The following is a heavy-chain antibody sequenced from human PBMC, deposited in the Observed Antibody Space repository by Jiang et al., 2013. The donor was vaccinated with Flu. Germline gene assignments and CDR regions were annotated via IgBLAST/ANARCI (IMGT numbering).Heavy chain of an antibody. CDR1: GDSVSSNSTS. CDR2: TYYRSKWYN. D-gene: IGHD3-22*01. CDR3: ARGAYYDR. J-gene: IGHJ4*02. Sequence: SQTLSLTCAISGDSVSSNSTSWSWIRQSPSRGLEWLGRTYYRSKWYNDYAVSVKSRITINPGTSKNHFSLQLKFVTPEDTAVYYCARGAYYDRWGQGTLVTVSS. V-gene: IGHV6-1*01.